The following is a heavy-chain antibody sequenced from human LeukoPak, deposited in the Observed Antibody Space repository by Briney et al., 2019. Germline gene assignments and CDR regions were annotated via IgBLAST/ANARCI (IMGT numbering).Heavy chain of an antibody. D-gene: IGHD6-6*01. V-gene: IGHV4-59*08. Sequence: SETLSLTCTVSGGSISSYDWSWIRRPPGKGLEWIGYIHYCGSTNYNPSLKSRVTLSVDTSKNQCSLKLSSVTAADTAVYYCARSASSHSSSSPFYYWGQGTLVTVSS. CDR3: ARSASSHSSSSPFYY. CDR2: IHYCGST. CDR1: GGSISSYD. J-gene: IGHJ4*02.